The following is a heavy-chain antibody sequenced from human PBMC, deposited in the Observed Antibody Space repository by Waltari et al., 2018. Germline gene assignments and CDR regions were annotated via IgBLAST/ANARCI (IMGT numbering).Heavy chain of an antibody. CDR2: TNGDGSST. Sequence: EVQLEESGGGLVQPGGSLGLSCAASGFTFSSHWMHWVRQAPGKGLVWVSRTNGDGSSTSYADSVKGRFTISRDNAKNTLYLQMNSLRAEDTAVYYCSRDLQHGDFGRGRDYWGQGTLVTVSS. J-gene: IGHJ4*02. D-gene: IGHD4-17*01. V-gene: IGHV3-74*01. CDR3: SRDLQHGDFGRGRDY. CDR1: GFTFSSHW.